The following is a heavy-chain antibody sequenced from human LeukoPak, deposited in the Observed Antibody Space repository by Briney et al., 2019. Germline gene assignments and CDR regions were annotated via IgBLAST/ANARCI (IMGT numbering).Heavy chain of an antibody. Sequence: GGSLRLSCAASGFTFSDSYMTWVRQAPGKGLEWVSAISGSGDRTYYADSVKGRFTISRGNSKNTLYLQMNSLRAEDTAVYYCARDRLGAIVYFDYWGQGTLVTVSS. V-gene: IGHV3-23*01. CDR3: ARDRLGAIVYFDY. J-gene: IGHJ4*02. CDR2: ISGSGDRT. D-gene: IGHD1-26*01. CDR1: GFTFSDSY.